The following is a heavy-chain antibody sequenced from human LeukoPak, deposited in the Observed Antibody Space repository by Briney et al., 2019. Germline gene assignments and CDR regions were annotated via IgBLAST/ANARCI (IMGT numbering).Heavy chain of an antibody. J-gene: IGHJ5*02. CDR3: ARHIATGGQTAYNWFDP. V-gene: IGHV3-7*01. Sequence: PGGSLRLSCAASGFPFSTYSMNWVRQAPGKGLEWVANIKQDGSEKYYVDSVKGRFTISRDNAKNSLYLQMNSLRAEDTAVYYCARHIATGGQTAYNWFDPWGQGTLVTVSS. CDR2: IKQDGSEK. CDR1: GFPFSTYS. D-gene: IGHD6-13*01.